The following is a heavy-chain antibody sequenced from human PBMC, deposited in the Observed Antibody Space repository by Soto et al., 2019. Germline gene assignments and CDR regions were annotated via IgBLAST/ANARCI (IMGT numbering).Heavy chain of an antibody. D-gene: IGHD6-6*01. CDR1: GFSFSDYS. V-gene: IGHV3-48*02. Sequence: GGSLSLSCAASGFSFSDYSMNWVRQAPGEGLEWLSYISRSGSLNYYADSVKGRFTISRDNAKNSLYLEMNSVRDEDTAMYYCARDLEYSSSWYYYYGLDVCGDGTTVTVSS. J-gene: IGHJ6*04. CDR2: ISRSGSLN. CDR3: ARDLEYSSSWYYYYGLDV.